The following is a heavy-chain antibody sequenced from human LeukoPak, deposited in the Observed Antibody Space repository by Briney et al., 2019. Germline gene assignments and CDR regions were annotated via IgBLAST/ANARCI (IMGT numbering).Heavy chain of an antibody. CDR2: ISSDGSNK. CDR3: ATWVFLGESGYYDY. J-gene: IGHJ4*02. CDR1: GFTFSSYG. V-gene: IGHV3-30*03. D-gene: IGHD3-10*01. Sequence: PGRSLRLSCAASGFTFSSYGMHWVRQAPGKGLEWVAVISSDGSNKYYADSVKGRFTISRDNSKNTLYLQMNSLRAEDTAVYYCATWVFLGESGYYDYWGQGTLVTVSS.